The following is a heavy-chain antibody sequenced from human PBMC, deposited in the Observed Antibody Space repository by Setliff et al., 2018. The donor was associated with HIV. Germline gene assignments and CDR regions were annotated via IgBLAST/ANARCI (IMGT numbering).Heavy chain of an antibody. CDR2: TYYSGST. CDR1: GGSIISYY. V-gene: IGHV4-59*01. Sequence: SETLSLTCTVSGGSIISYYWSWIRQPPGKGLEWIGYTYYSGSTTYNPSLKSRVTISVDTSKNQFSLKLSSVTAADTAVYYCARDRLDGYNSGFDYWGQGTLVTVSS. J-gene: IGHJ4*02. D-gene: IGHD5-12*01. CDR3: ARDRLDGYNSGFDY.